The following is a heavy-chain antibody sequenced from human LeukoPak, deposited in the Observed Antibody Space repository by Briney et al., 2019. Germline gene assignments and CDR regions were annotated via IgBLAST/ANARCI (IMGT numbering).Heavy chain of an antibody. Sequence: SETLSLTCTVSGGSISSSSYYWGWIRQPPGKGLEWIGSIYYSGSTYYNPSLKSRVTISVDTSKNQFSLKLSSVTAADTAVYYCAEVGATLAIDYWGQGTLVTVSS. D-gene: IGHD1-26*01. CDR3: AEVGATLAIDY. J-gene: IGHJ4*02. CDR2: IYYSGST. V-gene: IGHV4-39*07. CDR1: GGSISSSSYY.